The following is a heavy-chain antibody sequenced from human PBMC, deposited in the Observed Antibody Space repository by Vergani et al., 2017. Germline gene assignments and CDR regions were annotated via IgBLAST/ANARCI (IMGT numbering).Heavy chain of an antibody. J-gene: IGHJ4*02. CDR1: GYTFSNYY. V-gene: IGHV1-46*03. Sequence: QVQVVPAPTAVKESGASVKVSCNPSGYTFSNYYMHWVRQAPGQGLEWMGIINPSGGHTNYAQKFQGRVTMTRDTSTSTVYMELSSLRSEDTAIYYCARGDYGILAGYRYWGQGTLVTVSA. D-gene: IGHD3-9*01. CDR2: INPSGGHT. CDR3: ARGDYGILAGYRY.